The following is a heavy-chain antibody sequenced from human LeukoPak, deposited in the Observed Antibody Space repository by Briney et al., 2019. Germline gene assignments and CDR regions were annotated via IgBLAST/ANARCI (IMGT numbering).Heavy chain of an antibody. Sequence: GGSLRLSCAASGFTFSSYSMNWVRQAPGKGLEWVSYISSSSSTIYYADSVKGRFTISRDNAKNSLYLQMNGLRVEDTAVYYCAKRLRTESYFDYWGQGTLVTVSS. CDR1: GFTFSSYS. J-gene: IGHJ4*02. V-gene: IGHV3-48*01. CDR3: AKRLRTESYFDY. D-gene: IGHD5-12*01. CDR2: ISSSSSTI.